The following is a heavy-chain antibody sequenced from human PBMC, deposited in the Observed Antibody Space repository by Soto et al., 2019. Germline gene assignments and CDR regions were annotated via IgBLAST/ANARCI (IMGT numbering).Heavy chain of an antibody. CDR3: ARRISMAEIFDY. V-gene: IGHV4-4*07. CDR1: GGSISSYY. Sequence: ETLSLTCTVSGGSISSYYWSWIRQPAGKGLEWIGRIYTSGSTNYNPSLKSRVTMSVDTSKNQFSLKLSSVTAADTAMYYCARRISMAEIFDYWGQGTLVTVSS. CDR2: IYTSGST. D-gene: IGHD6-19*01. J-gene: IGHJ4*02.